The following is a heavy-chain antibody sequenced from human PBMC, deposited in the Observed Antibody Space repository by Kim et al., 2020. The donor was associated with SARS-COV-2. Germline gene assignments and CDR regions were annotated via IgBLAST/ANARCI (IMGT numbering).Heavy chain of an antibody. J-gene: IGHJ2*01. Sequence: GGSLRLSCAASASTFSTFAMSWVRQAPEMGLEWVSAISYNGANTFYADSVKGRFTISRDNSKNTLFLQMNSLRADDSAIYYCAKEQPDRDYTFITFDLWG. D-gene: IGHD4-4*01. CDR2: ISYNGANT. V-gene: IGHV3-23*01. CDR1: ASTFSTFA. CDR3: AKEQPDRDYTFITFDL.